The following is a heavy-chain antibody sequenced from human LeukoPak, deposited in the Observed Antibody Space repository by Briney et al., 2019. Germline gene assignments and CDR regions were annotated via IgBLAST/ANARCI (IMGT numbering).Heavy chain of an antibody. Sequence: SETLSLTCAVYGGSFSGYYWSWIRQPPGKGLEWIGEINHSGSTNYNPSLKSRVTILVDTSKNQFSLKLSSVTAADTAVYYCARHRRGPGDYYGSGSYYRLNWFDPWGQGTLVTVSS. V-gene: IGHV4-34*01. D-gene: IGHD3-10*01. J-gene: IGHJ5*02. CDR2: INHSGST. CDR3: ARHRRGPGDYYGSGSYYRLNWFDP. CDR1: GGSFSGYY.